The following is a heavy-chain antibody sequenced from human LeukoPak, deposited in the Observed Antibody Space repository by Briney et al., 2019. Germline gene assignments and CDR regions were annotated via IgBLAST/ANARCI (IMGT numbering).Heavy chain of an antibody. CDR1: GGTFSSYA. J-gene: IGHJ6*02. Sequence: SVRVSCKASGGTFSSYAISWVRQAPGQGLEWMGRIIPILGIANYAQKFQGRVTITADKSTSTAYMELSSLRSEDTAVYYCARESRSGIQLWKRSYYYYGMDVWAKGPRSPSP. D-gene: IGHD5-18*01. V-gene: IGHV1-69*04. CDR2: IIPILGIA. CDR3: ARESRSGIQLWKRSYYYYGMDV.